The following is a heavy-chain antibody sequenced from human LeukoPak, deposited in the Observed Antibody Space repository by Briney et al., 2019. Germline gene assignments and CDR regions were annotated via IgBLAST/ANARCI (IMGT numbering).Heavy chain of an antibody. CDR1: GGSVSSGSYY. J-gene: IGHJ4*02. D-gene: IGHD3-10*01. CDR2: IYYSGGT. V-gene: IGHV4-61*01. Sequence: SETLSLTCTVSGGSVSSGSYYWSWIRQPPGKGLEWIGYIYYSGGTNYNPSLKSRVTISLDTSKNQFSLKLNSVTAADTAVYYCASTTSGTYFWGQGTLVTVSS. CDR3: ASTTSGTYF.